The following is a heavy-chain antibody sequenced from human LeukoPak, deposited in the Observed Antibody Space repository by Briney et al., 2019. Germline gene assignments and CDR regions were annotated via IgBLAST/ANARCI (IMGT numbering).Heavy chain of an antibody. J-gene: IGHJ4*02. D-gene: IGHD3-10*01. CDR3: AKVMTRTMVRGVPPSDY. CDR1: GFTFSSYA. V-gene: IGHV3-23*01. Sequence: TGGSLRLSCAASGFTFSSYAMSWVRQAPGKGLEWVSAISGSGGSTYYADSVKGRFTIYRDNSKNTLYLQMNSLRAEDTAVYYCAKVMTRTMVRGVPPSDYWGQGTLVTVSS. CDR2: ISGSGGST.